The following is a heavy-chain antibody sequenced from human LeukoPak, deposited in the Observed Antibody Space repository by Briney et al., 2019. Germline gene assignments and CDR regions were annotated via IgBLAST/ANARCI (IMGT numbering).Heavy chain of an antibody. Sequence: PGGSLRLSCAVSGFTVSNNFMNWVRQAPGKGLEWVSVTHSDGTTYFADSVQGRFTISRDNSKNTLYPQMNSLRDEDTAVYYCARPSSLDGSGRYYIDYWGQGTLVTVSS. D-gene: IGHD3-10*01. J-gene: IGHJ4*02. CDR1: GFTVSNNF. V-gene: IGHV3-66*01. CDR3: ARPSSLDGSGRYYIDY. CDR2: THSDGTT.